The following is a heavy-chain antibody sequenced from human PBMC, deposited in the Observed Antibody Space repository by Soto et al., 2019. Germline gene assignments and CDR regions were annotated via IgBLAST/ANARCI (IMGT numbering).Heavy chain of an antibody. CDR2: IYSGGST. D-gene: IGHD3-22*01. Sequence: GGSLRLSCAASGFTVSSNYMSWVRQAPGKGLEWVSVIYSGGSTYYADSVKGRFTISRDNSKNTLYLQMNSLRAEDTAVYYCARDGPYDSSGYSEYYFDYWGQGTLVTVSS. CDR1: GFTVSSNY. CDR3: ARDGPYDSSGYSEYYFDY. J-gene: IGHJ4*02. V-gene: IGHV3-66*01.